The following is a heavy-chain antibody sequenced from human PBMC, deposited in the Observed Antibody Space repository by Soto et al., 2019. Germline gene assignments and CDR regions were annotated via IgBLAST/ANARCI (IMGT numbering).Heavy chain of an antibody. CDR3: AREGFGNTNWFDP. CDR1: GGSVSSGSYY. J-gene: IGHJ5*02. CDR2: IYYSGST. V-gene: IGHV4-61*01. D-gene: IGHD3-10*01. Sequence: PSDILYLTCTVSGGSVSSGSYYWSWIRQPPGKGLEWIGYIYYSGSTNYNPSLKSRVTISVDTSKNQFSLKLSSVTAADTAVYYCAREGFGNTNWFDPWGQGTLVTVSS.